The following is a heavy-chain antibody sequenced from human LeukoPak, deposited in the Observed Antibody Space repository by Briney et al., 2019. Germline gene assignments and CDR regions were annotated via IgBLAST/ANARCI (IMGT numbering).Heavy chain of an antibody. D-gene: IGHD3-22*01. Sequence: GGSLRLSCAASGFTFNDYYMSWIRQAPGKGLECVSYISSSGSSMYYADSVKGRFTISRDNAKNSLYLQMNSLRAEDTAVYYCARVDYDSSGHFDYWGQGTLVTVSS. CDR1: GFTFNDYY. CDR2: ISSSGSSM. J-gene: IGHJ4*02. CDR3: ARVDYDSSGHFDY. V-gene: IGHV3-11*01.